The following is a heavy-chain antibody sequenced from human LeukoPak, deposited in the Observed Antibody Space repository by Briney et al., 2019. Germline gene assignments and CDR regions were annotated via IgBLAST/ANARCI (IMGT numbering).Heavy chain of an antibody. Sequence: PGGSLRLSCAASGFTFDDYAMHWVRQAPGKGLEWVSGISWNSGSIGYADSVKGRFTISRDNAKGSLYLQMNSLRAEDTALYYCAKAPGNYCGGDCLPPYYFDYWGQGTLVTVSS. D-gene: IGHD2-21*02. CDR3: AKAPGNYCGGDCLPPYYFDY. CDR1: GFTFDDYA. CDR2: ISWNSGSI. J-gene: IGHJ4*02. V-gene: IGHV3-9*01.